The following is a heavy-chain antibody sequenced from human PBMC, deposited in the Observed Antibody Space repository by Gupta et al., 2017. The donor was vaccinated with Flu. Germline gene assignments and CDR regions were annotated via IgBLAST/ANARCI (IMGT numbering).Heavy chain of an antibody. V-gene: IGHV1-69*01. J-gene: IGHJ3*02. CDR1: GGTFSSYA. CDR2: IIPIFGTA. D-gene: IGHD1-26*01. CDR3: AKIVGAGGYDAFDI. Sequence: QLQLVQSGAEVKKPGSSVKVSCKASGGTFSSYAISWVRQAPGQGLEWMGGIIPIFGTANYAQKFQGRVTITADESTSTAYMELSSLRSEDTAVYYCAKIVGAGGYDAFDIWGQGTMVTVSS.